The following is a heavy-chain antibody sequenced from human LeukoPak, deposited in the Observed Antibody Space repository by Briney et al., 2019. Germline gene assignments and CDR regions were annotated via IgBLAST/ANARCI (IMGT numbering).Heavy chain of an antibody. CDR2: ISYDGSNK. CDR1: GFTFSNYG. V-gene: IGHV3-30*18. J-gene: IGHJ4*02. D-gene: IGHD2-8*01. CDR3: AKDFGRCTNGVCYTPTYYFDY. Sequence: GGSLRLSCAASGFTFSNYGMHWVRQAPGKGLEWVAVISYDGSNKYYADSVKGRFTISRDNSKNTLYLQMNSLRAEDTAVYYCAKDFGRCTNGVCYTPTYYFDYWGQGTLVTVSS.